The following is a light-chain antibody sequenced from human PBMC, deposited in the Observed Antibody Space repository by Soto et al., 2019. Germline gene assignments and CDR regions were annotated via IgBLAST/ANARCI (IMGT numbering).Light chain of an antibody. CDR1: SSDVGGYNY. V-gene: IGLV2-8*01. CDR3: SSYAGSSNV. Sequence: QSALTQPPSASGSPGQSVAISCTGTSSDVGGYNYVSWYQQHPGKAPKLMIYEVNKRPSGVPDRFSGSKSGNTASLTVSGQQAEDEADYYCSSYAGSSNVFGTGTKLTVL. J-gene: IGLJ1*01. CDR2: EVN.